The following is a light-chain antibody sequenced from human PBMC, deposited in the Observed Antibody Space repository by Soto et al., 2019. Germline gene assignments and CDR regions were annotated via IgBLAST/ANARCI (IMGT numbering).Light chain of an antibody. V-gene: IGKV3-15*01. CDR2: ATS. Sequence: TVMTQSPATLSVSPGETATPSFTASRSIGDNLAWYQVKPGQAPRLLISATSTRATGIPDRFRGSGSGTYFTLTIISLQSEDSAVYYCQQYNFWPGLPFGGGTKVAIK. CDR1: RSIGDN. CDR3: QQYNFWPGLP. J-gene: IGKJ4*01.